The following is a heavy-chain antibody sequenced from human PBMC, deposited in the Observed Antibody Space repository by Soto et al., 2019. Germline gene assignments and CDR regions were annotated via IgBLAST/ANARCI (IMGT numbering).Heavy chain of an antibody. CDR3: AGGPNRGY. J-gene: IGHJ4*02. D-gene: IGHD3-10*01. CDR1: AFTVSNNY. Sequence: AQLVESGGDLVQPGGSLRLSCSVSAFTVSNNYMSWVRQAPGKGLEWVALIWSGGAIEYVDSVRGRFTISRDNSKNTLYRQISRLRVEGTAGYYCAGGPNRGYWCEGTQVTVSP. V-gene: IGHV3-66*01. CDR2: IWSGGAI.